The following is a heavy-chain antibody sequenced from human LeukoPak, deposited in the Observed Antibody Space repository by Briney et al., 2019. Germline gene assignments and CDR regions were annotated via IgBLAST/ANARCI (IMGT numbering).Heavy chain of an antibody. CDR1: GGSISSYY. J-gene: IGHJ3*02. CDR2: IYYSGST. Sequence: SETLSLTCTVSGGSISSYYWNWIRQPPGKGLEWIGYIYYSGSTNYNPSLKSRVTISVDTSKNQFSLKLSSVTAADTAVYYCARSLYYYGSDSFDIWGQGTMVSVSS. CDR3: ARSLYYYGSDSFDI. D-gene: IGHD3-10*01. V-gene: IGHV4-59*01.